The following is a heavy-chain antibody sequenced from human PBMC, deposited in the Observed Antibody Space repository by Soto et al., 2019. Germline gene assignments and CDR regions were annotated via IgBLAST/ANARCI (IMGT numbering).Heavy chain of an antibody. CDR3: ARYKSNYYYGMDV. D-gene: IGHD5-12*01. Sequence: PSETLPLTCAVSGGSISSGGYSRIWIRQPPGKGLEWIGYIYHSGSTNYNPSLKSRVTISVDTSKNQFSLKLSSVTAADTAVYYCARYKSNYYYGMDVWGQGTTVTVSS. V-gene: IGHV4-30-2*02. J-gene: IGHJ6*02. CDR2: IYHSGST. CDR1: GGSISSGGYS.